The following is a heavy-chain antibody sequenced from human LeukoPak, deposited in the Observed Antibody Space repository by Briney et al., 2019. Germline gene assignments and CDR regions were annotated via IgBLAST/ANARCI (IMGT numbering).Heavy chain of an antibody. CDR1: GFTFSSYG. J-gene: IGHJ3*02. CDR2: IRYDGSNK. D-gene: IGHD3-3*01. Sequence: PGGSLRLSCAASGFTFSSYGMHWVRQAPPKGLEWVSFIRYDGSNKYYADSVKGRFTISRDNSKNTLYLQMNSLRAEDTAVYYCAKVGRRDRRFTVFGVALYAFDIWGQGTMVTVSS. V-gene: IGHV3-30*02. CDR3: AKVGRRDRRFTVFGVALYAFDI.